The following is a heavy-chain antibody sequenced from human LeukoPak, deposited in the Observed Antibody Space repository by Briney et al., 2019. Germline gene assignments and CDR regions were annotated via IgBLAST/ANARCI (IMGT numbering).Heavy chain of an antibody. CDR2: IYPGDSDT. V-gene: IGHV5-51*01. Sequence: GESLKISCKGSGYSFTSYWIGWVRQVPGKGLEWMGIIYPGDSDTRYSPSFQGQVTISADKSISTAYLQWSSLKASDTAMYYCASTAVADYYGMDVWGQGTTVTVSS. D-gene: IGHD6-19*01. CDR3: ASTAVADYYGMDV. J-gene: IGHJ6*02. CDR1: GYSFTSYW.